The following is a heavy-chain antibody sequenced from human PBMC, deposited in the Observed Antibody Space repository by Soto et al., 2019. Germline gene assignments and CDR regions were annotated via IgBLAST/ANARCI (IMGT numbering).Heavy chain of an antibody. J-gene: IGHJ6*02. CDR1: GGSISSYY. CDR2: IYYSGST. Sequence: SETLSLTCTVSGGSISSYYWSWIRQPPGKGLEWIGYIYYSGSTNYNPSLKSRVTISVDTSKNQCSLKLSSVTAADTAVYYCARDSMVRGLSYGMDVWGQGTTVTVSS. V-gene: IGHV4-59*01. D-gene: IGHD3-10*01. CDR3: ARDSMVRGLSYGMDV.